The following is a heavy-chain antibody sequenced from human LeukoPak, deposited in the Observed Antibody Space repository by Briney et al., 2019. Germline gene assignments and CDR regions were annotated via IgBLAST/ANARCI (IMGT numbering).Heavy chain of an antibody. V-gene: IGHV1-69*06. D-gene: IGHD3-16*01. Sequence: ASVKVSCKASGGTFSIYAISWVRQAPGQGLEWMGRIIPIFGTANYAQKFQGRVTITADKSTSTAYMELSSLRSEDTAVYYCARDRFGGEQNWGQGTLVTVSS. CDR3: ARDRFGGEQN. CDR2: IIPIFGTA. J-gene: IGHJ4*02. CDR1: GGTFSIYA.